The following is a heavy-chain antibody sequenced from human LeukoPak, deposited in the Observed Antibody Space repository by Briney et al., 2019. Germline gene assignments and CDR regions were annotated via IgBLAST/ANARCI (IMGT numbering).Heavy chain of an antibody. V-gene: IGHV3-23*01. D-gene: IGHD6-13*01. CDR3: AKDGGIAAAGTLPFDY. CDR2: ISGSGGST. Sequence: PGGSLRLSCAASGFTFSRYAMSWVSQAPGKGLEWVSAISGSGGSTYYADSVKGRFTISRDNSKNTLYLQMNSLRAEDTAVYYCAKDGGIAAAGTLPFDYWGQGTLVTVSS. CDR1: GFTFSRYA. J-gene: IGHJ4*02.